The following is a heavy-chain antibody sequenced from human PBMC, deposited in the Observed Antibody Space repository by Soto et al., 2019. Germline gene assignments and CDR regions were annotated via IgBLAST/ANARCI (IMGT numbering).Heavy chain of an antibody. V-gene: IGHV3-23*01. D-gene: IGHD6-19*01. J-gene: IGHJ3*02. Sequence: EVQLLESGGGLVQPGGSLRLSCAASGFTFSNHAMSWVRQAPGKGLEWVSAISGSGDGTYYADPVKGRFTISRDNSKNPLYLQLNSLRAEDTAVYYCAKVQYISGWFGDAFEIWGQGTMVTVSS. CDR2: ISGSGDGT. CDR1: GFTFSNHA. CDR3: AKVQYISGWFGDAFEI.